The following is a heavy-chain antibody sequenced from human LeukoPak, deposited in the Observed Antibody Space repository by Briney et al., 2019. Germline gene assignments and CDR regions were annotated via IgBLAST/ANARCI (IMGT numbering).Heavy chain of an antibody. Sequence: GSLRLSCAASGFTFSSFSMNWVRQPPGKGLEWIGSIYYSGRTYYNPSLKSRVTISIDTSKNQFSLKLSSVTAADTAVYYCAKYQTLTTADYWGQGTLVTVSS. V-gene: IGHV4-59*05. CDR3: AKYQTLTTADY. CDR2: IYYSGRT. J-gene: IGHJ4*02. CDR1: GFTFSSFS. D-gene: IGHD1-14*01.